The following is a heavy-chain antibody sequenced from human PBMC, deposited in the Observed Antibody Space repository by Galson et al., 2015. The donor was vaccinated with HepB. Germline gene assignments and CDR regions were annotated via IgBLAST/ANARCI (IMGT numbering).Heavy chain of an antibody. CDR1: GFTFSSYG. V-gene: IGHV3-30*18. CDR2: ISYDGSNK. Sequence: SLRLSCAASGFTFSSYGMHWVRQAPGKGLEWVAVISYDGSNKYYADSVKGRFTISRDNSKNTLYLQMNSLRAEDTAVYYCANLGASYCSSTSCGPWGQGTLVTVSS. D-gene: IGHD2-2*01. J-gene: IGHJ5*02. CDR3: ANLGASYCSSTSCGP.